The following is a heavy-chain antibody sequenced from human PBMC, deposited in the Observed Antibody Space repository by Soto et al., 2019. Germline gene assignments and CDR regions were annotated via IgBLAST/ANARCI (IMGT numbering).Heavy chain of an antibody. D-gene: IGHD6-6*01. J-gene: IGHJ4*02. V-gene: IGHV4-30-2*01. CDR2: ISHSGST. CDR1: GGSISSGGYS. Sequence: SETLSLTCAVSGGSISSGGYSWSWIRQPPGKGLEWIGYISHSGSTYYNPSLKSRVTISVDGSKNQFSLKLSSVTAADTAVYFCASGSHVPHYWGQGTLVTVSS. CDR3: ASGSHVPHY.